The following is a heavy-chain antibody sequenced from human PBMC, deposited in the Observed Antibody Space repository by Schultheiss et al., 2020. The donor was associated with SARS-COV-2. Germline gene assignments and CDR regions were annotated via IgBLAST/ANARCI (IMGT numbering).Heavy chain of an antibody. Sequence: GGSLRLSCAASGFTFSSYSMNWVRQAPGKGLEWVSYISSSSSTIYYADSVKGRFTISRDNAKNSLYLQMNSLRAEDTAVYYCARSSSGPAEYFQHWGQGTLVTVSS. J-gene: IGHJ1*01. CDR2: ISSSSSTI. CDR1: GFTFSSYS. V-gene: IGHV3-48*04. D-gene: IGHD3-22*01. CDR3: ARSSSGPAEYFQH.